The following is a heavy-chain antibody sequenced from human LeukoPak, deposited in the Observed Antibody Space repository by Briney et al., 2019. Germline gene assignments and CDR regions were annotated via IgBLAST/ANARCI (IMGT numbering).Heavy chain of an antibody. V-gene: IGHV3-48*04. CDR3: AKGDYDFWSGPGIDY. CDR2: ISSSGSTI. J-gene: IGHJ4*02. D-gene: IGHD3-3*01. CDR1: GFTFSSYA. Sequence: GGSLRLSCAASGFTFSSYAMSWVRQAPGKGLEWVSYISSSGSTIYYADSVKGRFTISRDNAKNSLYLQMNSLRAEDTAVYYCAKGDYDFWSGPGIDYWGQGTLVTVSS.